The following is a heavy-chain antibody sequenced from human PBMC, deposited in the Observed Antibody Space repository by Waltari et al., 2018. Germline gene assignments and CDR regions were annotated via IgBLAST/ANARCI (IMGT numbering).Heavy chain of an antibody. Sequence: QVQLVESGGGVVQPGGSLRLSCAASGFTFSNYGMHWVRQAPGKGLQWVAFIQYDGRNKYYAESVKGRFTISRDNYKNTLYLQMDSLRAEDTALYYCAKWYGGDYYFDYWGQGTLVTVSS. CDR1: GFTFSNYG. CDR3: AKWYGGDYYFDY. V-gene: IGHV3-30*02. D-gene: IGHD1-26*01. J-gene: IGHJ4*02. CDR2: IQYDGRNK.